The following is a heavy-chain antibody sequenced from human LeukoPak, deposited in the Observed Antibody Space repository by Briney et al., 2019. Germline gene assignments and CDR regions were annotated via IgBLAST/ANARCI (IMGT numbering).Heavy chain of an antibody. Sequence: SETLSLTCTVSGGSISSGSYYWSWIRQPAGKGLEWIGRIYTSGSTNYNPSLKSRVTISVDTSKNQFSLKLSSVTAADTAVYYCARISPWSGYYLFDYWGQGTLVTVSS. D-gene: IGHD3-3*01. V-gene: IGHV4-61*02. CDR2: IYTSGST. CDR3: ARISPWSGYYLFDY. J-gene: IGHJ4*02. CDR1: GGSISSGSYY.